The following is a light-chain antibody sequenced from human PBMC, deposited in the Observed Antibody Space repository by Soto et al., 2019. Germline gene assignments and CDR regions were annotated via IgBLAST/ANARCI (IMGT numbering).Light chain of an antibody. CDR1: QTISSY. Sequence: DIQMTQSPSPLSASVGDRVTITCRASQTISSYLNWYQQKPGKAPKLLIYAASSLQSGVPSRFSGSGSGTDFTLTISSLQPEDFATYYCQQSHSIPYTFGQGTKLEIK. CDR2: AAS. V-gene: IGKV1-39*01. CDR3: QQSHSIPYT. J-gene: IGKJ2*01.